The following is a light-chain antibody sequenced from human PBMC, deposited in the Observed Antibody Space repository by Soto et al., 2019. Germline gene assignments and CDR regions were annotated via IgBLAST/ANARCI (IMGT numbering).Light chain of an antibody. V-gene: IGLV1-44*01. CDR3: AAWDASLNGYV. J-gene: IGLJ1*01. CDR2: SND. Sequence: QSLLTQSPSTSGTPRQRVPKSCSGSTPNIGSKTVNWYRQLPGTAPKLLIYSNDQRPSGVPDRFSGSKSGTSASLAISGLQSEDEADYYCAAWDASLNGYVFGTGTKVTVL. CDR1: TPNIGSKT.